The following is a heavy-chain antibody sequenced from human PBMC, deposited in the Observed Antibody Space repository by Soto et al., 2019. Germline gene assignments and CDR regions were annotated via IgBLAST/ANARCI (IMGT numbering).Heavy chain of an antibody. V-gene: IGHV3-30-3*01. CDR1: GFSFSISP. Sequence: XGGLRLRCAASGFSFSISPMHWVRQAPGKGPEWVALISYDGTNKFYADSVKGRFTISRDNSKSTLYLHVDSLRPEDAAVYYCARDPKTTGGQHWAFNYFDSWGQGTLVTVSS. CDR2: ISYDGTNK. D-gene: IGHD2-8*02. J-gene: IGHJ4*02. CDR3: ARDPKTTGGQHWAFNYFDS.